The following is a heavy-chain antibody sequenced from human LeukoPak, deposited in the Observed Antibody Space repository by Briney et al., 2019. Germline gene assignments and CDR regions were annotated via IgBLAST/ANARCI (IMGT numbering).Heavy chain of an antibody. D-gene: IGHD6-13*01. J-gene: IGHJ4*02. CDR2: ISSSSSTV. V-gene: IGHV3-48*02. Sequence: GGSLRLSCAASGFTFSDYSMNWVRQAPGKGLEWVSYISSSSSTVYYADSVKGQFTISRDNAKNSLYLQMNSLRDEDTAVYYCARDNVAAAGRYFDYWGQGTLVTVSS. CDR1: GFTFSDYS. CDR3: ARDNVAAAGRYFDY.